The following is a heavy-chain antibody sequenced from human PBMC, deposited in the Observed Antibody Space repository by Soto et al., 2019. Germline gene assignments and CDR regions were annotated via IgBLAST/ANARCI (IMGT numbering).Heavy chain of an antibody. CDR1: GFSFSTYG. D-gene: IGHD3-22*01. Sequence: EVQLLESGGGLVQPGGSLRLSCAASGFSFSTYGMGWVRQPPGKGIEWVSGISGSGGDTYYADSVKGRFTISRDNSKNTLYLRMNSLRAEDTAVYYCAKRVTSTLIVVTKSAFAVWGQGTVVTVSS. CDR3: AKRVTSTLIVVTKSAFAV. V-gene: IGHV3-23*01. CDR2: ISGSGGDT. J-gene: IGHJ3*01.